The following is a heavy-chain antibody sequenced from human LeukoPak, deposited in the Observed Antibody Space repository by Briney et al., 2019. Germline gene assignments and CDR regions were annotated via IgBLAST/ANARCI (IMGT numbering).Heavy chain of an antibody. J-gene: IGHJ4*02. Sequence: ASVKVSCKASGYTFTGYYMHWVRQAPGQGLEWMGWINPNSGGTNYAQKFQGRVTMTRDTSISTAYMELSRLRSDDTAVYYCARSLAYCGGDCYSVPDYWGQGTLVTVSS. CDR2: INPNSGGT. CDR3: ARSLAYCGGDCYSVPDY. D-gene: IGHD2-21*02. CDR1: GYTFTGYY. V-gene: IGHV1-2*02.